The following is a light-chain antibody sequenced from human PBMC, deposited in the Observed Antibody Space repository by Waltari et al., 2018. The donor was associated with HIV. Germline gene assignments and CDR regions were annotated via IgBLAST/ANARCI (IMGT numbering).Light chain of an antibody. V-gene: IGLV2-14*01. J-gene: IGLJ3*02. CDR3: SSYTTTSTWV. CDR2: EVS. Sequence: QSALTQPASVSGSPGQSITISCTGTSSDVGGYNYVSWYQQHPGKAPKVMIYEVSNRPSGVSNLFSGSNSGNTASLTISGLQAEDEADYYCSSYTTTSTWVFGGGTKLTVL. CDR1: SSDVGGYNY.